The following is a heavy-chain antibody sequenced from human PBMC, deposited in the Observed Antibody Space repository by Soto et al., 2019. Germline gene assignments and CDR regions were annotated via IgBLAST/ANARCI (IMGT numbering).Heavy chain of an antibody. Sequence: EVQLLESGGGLVQPGGSLRLSCAASGFTFSGYAMSWVRQAPGKGLEWVSAISGSGGSTYYADSVKGRFTISRDNSKNTLYLQMNSLRAEDTAVYYCAIKWAVRYPFDYWGQGTLVTVSS. CDR1: GFTFSGYA. J-gene: IGHJ4*02. V-gene: IGHV3-23*01. CDR3: AIKWAVRYPFDY. CDR2: ISGSGGST. D-gene: IGHD3-9*01.